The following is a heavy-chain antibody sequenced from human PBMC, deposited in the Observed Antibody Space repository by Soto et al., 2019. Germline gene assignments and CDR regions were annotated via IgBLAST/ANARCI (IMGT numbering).Heavy chain of an antibody. J-gene: IGHJ3*02. CDR3: ARGPYYDILTGYSGALDI. CDR2: VSYDGSNK. CDR1: GFSFTRYG. V-gene: IGHV3-30-3*01. Sequence: PGGPRSLSCPASGFSFTRYGMHWVRQATGKGLEWVSVVSYDGSNKHYADSVKGRFTISRDNSKKKVYLQMNSLRAEDTAVYYCARGPYYDILTGYSGALDIWDQGTMVTVSS. D-gene: IGHD3-9*01.